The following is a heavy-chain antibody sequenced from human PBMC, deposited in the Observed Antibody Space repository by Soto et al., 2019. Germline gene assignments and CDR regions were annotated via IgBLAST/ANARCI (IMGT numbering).Heavy chain of an antibody. CDR2: IYWDDDR. Sequence: QITLKESGPTLVRPTQTLTLTCSFSGFSLTTIGVGVGWIRQPPGEALDWLAVIYWDDDRRYSPSLRVRLTITKYTSKNQVVLTMTNMDPVDTATYYCAHIVITYGGVIGDDAFDIWGQGTLVTVSS. CDR3: AHIVITYGGVIGDDAFDI. J-gene: IGHJ3*02. CDR1: GFSLTTIGVG. D-gene: IGHD3-16*02. V-gene: IGHV2-5*02.